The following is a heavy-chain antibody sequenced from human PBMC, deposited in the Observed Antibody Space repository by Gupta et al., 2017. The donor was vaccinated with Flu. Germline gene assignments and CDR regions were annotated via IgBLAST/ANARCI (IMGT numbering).Heavy chain of an antibody. CDR2: INLDGSST. Sequence: AASGFTFSSSYVEGVREAPGKGRVEDSRINLDGSSTTYAESVKGRFTISRDNAKNTLSLQINSRGDEDTAVYYGATVTTGGWGQGTLVTVSS. CDR3: ATVTTGG. V-gene: IGHV3-74*03. CDR1: GFTFSSSY. J-gene: IGHJ4*02. D-gene: IGHD4-17*01.